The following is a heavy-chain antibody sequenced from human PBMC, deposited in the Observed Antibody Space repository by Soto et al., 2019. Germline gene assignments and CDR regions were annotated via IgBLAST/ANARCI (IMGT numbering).Heavy chain of an antibody. CDR3: ARMEYDSSGYYEKAFDI. CDR1: GGTFSSYA. Sequence: QVQLVQSGAEVKKPGSSVKVSCKASGGTFSSYAISWVRQAPGQGLEWMGGIIPIFGTANYAQKFQGRVRITADESTSTAYMELSSLRSEDTAVYYCARMEYDSSGYYEKAFDIWGQGTMVTVSS. CDR2: IIPIFGTA. V-gene: IGHV1-69*01. D-gene: IGHD3-22*01. J-gene: IGHJ3*02.